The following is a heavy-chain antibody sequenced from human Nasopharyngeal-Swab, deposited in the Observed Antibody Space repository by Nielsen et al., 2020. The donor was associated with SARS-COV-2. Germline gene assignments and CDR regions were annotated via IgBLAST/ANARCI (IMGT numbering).Heavy chain of an antibody. D-gene: IGHD3-3*01. CDR1: GYIFTNYD. Sequence: ASVKVSCKASGYIFTNYDISWVRQARGQGLDWMGWIGAYNGNTNYAQKFQDRVTMTTDTSTSTVYMELRSLRSDDTAVYYCARHGVAEDYWGQGTLVTVSS. V-gene: IGHV1-18*01. CDR2: IGAYNGNT. J-gene: IGHJ4*02. CDR3: ARHGVAEDY.